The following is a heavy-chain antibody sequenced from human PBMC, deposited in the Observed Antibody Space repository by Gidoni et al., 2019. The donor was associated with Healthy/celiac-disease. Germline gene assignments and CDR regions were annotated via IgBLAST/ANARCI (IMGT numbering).Heavy chain of an antibody. CDR1: GGSISSSSYY. CDR3: AREALYCSSTSCYYYYGMDV. CDR2: IYYSGST. J-gene: IGHJ6*02. Sequence: QLQLQESGPGLVTPSETLSLTCTVSGGSISSSSYYWGWIRQPPGKGLEWIGSIYYSGSTYYNPSLKSRVTISVDTSKNQFSLKLSSVTAADTAVYYCAREALYCSSTSCYYYYGMDVWGQGTTVTVSS. D-gene: IGHD2-2*01. V-gene: IGHV4-39*07.